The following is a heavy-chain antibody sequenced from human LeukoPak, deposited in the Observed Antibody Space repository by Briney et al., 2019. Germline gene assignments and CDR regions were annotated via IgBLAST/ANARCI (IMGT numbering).Heavy chain of an antibody. CDR1: GYTFTSYD. CDR2: MNPNSGNT. CDR3: ARSKGLLWFGELLRNYYYYYMDV. D-gene: IGHD3-10*01. J-gene: IGHJ6*03. V-gene: IGHV1-8*01. Sequence: GASVKVSCKASGYTFTSYDINWVRQATGQGLEWMGWMNPNSGNTGYAQKFQGRVTMTRNTSISTAYMELSSLRSEDTAVYYCARSKGLLWFGELLRNYYYYYMDVWGKGTTVTVSS.